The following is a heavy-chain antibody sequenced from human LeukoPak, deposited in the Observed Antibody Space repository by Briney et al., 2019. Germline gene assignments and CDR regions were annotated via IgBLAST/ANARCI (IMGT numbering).Heavy chain of an antibody. CDR3: ARDYCSGGSCYRDAFDI. V-gene: IGHV1-46*01. CDR1: GYTFTSYY. D-gene: IGHD2-15*01. Sequence: ASVKVSCKASGYTFTSYYMHWVQQAPGQGLEWMGIINPSGGSTSYAQKFQGRVTMTRDMSTSTVYMELSSLRSEDTAVYYCARDYCSGGSCYRDAFDIWGQGTMVTVSS. J-gene: IGHJ3*02. CDR2: INPSGGST.